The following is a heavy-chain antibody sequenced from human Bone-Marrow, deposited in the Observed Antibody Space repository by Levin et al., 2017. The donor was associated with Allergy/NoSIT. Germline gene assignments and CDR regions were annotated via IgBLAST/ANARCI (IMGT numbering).Heavy chain of an antibody. CDR3: ARGVILWNGDQFYFDS. J-gene: IGHJ4*02. CDR2: VYYSGST. CDR1: GGSINSGDYY. Sequence: LRLSCTVSGGSINSGDYYWSWIRQPPGKGLEWIGYVYYSGSTHYNSSLRSRITMSIDTSMQQFSLNLKSVTGADTAVYYCARGVILWNGDQFYFDSWGQGSLVTVSS. V-gene: IGHV4-30-4*01. D-gene: IGHD1-1*01.